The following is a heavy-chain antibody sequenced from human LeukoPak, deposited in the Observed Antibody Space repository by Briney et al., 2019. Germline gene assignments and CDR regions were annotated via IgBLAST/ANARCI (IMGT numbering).Heavy chain of an antibody. J-gene: IGHJ4*02. D-gene: IGHD3-16*02. CDR1: GFIFSDYY. V-gene: IGHV3-11*01. Sequence: PGGSLRLSCAASGFIFSDYYMSWFRPAPGKGLEWISFISSGANSIYYADSVKGRFTISRDNAKNSLYLQMNSLRVDDTAVYYCVRRGSRSYWGQGTLVTVSS. CDR3: VRRGSRSY. CDR2: ISSGANSI.